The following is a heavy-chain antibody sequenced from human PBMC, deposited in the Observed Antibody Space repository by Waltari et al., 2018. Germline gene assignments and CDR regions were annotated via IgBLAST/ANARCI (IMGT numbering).Heavy chain of an antibody. D-gene: IGHD2-21*01. Sequence: QVQLVQSGAGVRKPGASVTVPCKATGYTFSADGIGCVRQAPGQGLEWMGWISGNNGHTNHAQKFQGRLIMTEDTSATTVYMELTYLTSDDTAVYYCARERHRLMEEGYLMALDPWGQGTLVTVSS. CDR2: ISGNNGHT. V-gene: IGHV1-18*01. CDR3: ARERHRLMEEGYLMALDP. CDR1: GYTFSADG. J-gene: IGHJ5*02.